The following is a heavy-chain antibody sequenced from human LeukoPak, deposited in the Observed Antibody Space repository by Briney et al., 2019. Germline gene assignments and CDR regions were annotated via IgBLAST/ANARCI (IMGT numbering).Heavy chain of an antibody. J-gene: IGHJ6*03. Sequence: ASVKVSCKASGYTFTSYDINWVRQATGQGLEWMGWMNPNSGNTGYAQKFQGRVTMTRNTSISTAYMELSSLTSEDTAVYYCARGDCSSTSCQDPDYCYYMDVWGKGTTVTVSS. D-gene: IGHD2-2*01. CDR3: ARGDCSSTSCQDPDYCYYMDV. V-gene: IGHV1-8*01. CDR1: GYTFTSYD. CDR2: MNPNSGNT.